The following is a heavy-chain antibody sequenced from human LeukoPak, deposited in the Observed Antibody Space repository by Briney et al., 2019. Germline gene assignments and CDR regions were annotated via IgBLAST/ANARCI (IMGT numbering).Heavy chain of an antibody. CDR3: AELGITMIGGV. CDR2: ISSSGSTI. J-gene: IGHJ6*04. D-gene: IGHD3-10*02. V-gene: IGHV3-48*03. Sequence: GGSLRLSCAASGFTFSSYEMNWLRQAPGKGLEGGSYISSSGSTIYYADSVKGRFTISRDNAKNSLYLQMNSLRAEDTAVYYCAELGITMIGGVWGKGTTVTISS. CDR1: GFTFSSYE.